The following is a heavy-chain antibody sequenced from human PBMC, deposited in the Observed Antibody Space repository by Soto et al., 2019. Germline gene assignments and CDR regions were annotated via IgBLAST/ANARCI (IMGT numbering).Heavy chain of an antibody. CDR1: GFSFSGYW. V-gene: IGHV3-74*01. CDR3: ARSPGGYYIE. J-gene: IGHJ3*01. D-gene: IGHD3-9*01. Sequence: DVQLVESGGGLAHPGGSLRLSCADSGFSFSGYWMHWVRQGPGKGLVWVSRINTDGSSTNYADSVRGRFAISRDNAKNTVYLQMNSLRDEDTAVYYCARSPGGYYIEWGQGTMVTVSS. CDR2: INTDGSST.